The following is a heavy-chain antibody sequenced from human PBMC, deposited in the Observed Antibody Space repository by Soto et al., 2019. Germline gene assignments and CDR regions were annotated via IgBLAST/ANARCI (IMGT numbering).Heavy chain of an antibody. D-gene: IGHD5-12*01. V-gene: IGHV1-69*13. CDR3: ARGNHRWLQLWYFDL. CDR1: GGTFSSYT. J-gene: IGHJ2*01. Sequence: SVKFSCKASGGTFSSYTISWVRQAPGQGLEWMGGIIPIFGTANYAQKFQGRVTITADESTSTAYMELSSLRSEDTAVYYCARGNHRWLQLWYFDLWGRGTLVTVSS. CDR2: IIPIFGTA.